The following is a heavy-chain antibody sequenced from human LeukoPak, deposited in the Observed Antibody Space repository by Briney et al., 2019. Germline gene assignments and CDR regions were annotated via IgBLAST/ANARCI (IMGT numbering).Heavy chain of an antibody. Sequence: GGSLRLSCAASVFTVSGNYMSWVRQAPGKGVEGVSLIYSGGTTYYADSVKGRFTISRDNSKNTLYLQMNSLRAEDTAVYYCARSSKRKYYFDLWGRGTVVTVSS. J-gene: IGHJ4*02. V-gene: IGHV3-53*01. CDR2: IYSGGTT. D-gene: IGHD2-2*01. CDR1: VFTVSGNY. CDR3: ARSSKRKYYFDL.